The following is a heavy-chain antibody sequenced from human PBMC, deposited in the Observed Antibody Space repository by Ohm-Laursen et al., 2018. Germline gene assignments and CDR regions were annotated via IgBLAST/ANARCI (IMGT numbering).Heavy chain of an antibody. CDR1: GFTFSDYY. CDR3: ARRNYGSADY. CDR2: ITSSAGST. D-gene: IGHD3-10*01. V-gene: IGHV3-11*01. Sequence: GSLRLSCTASGFTFSDYYMSWIRQAPGKGLEWLSYITSSAGSTYYADSVKGRFTISRDNAKTSLYLQMNSLRAEDTAVYYCARRNYGSADYWGQGTLVTVSS. J-gene: IGHJ4*02.